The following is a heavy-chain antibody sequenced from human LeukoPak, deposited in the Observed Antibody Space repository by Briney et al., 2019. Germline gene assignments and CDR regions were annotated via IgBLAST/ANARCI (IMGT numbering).Heavy chain of an antibody. CDR3: ARDVLPTVPYYFDY. V-gene: IGHV3-48*02. Sequence: GGSLRLSCAASGFTFSSYSMNWGRQAPGKGLEWVSYISSSSSTIYYADSVKGRFTISRDNAKNSLYLQMNSLRDEDTAVYYCARDVLPTVPYYFDYWGQGTLVTVSS. J-gene: IGHJ4*02. D-gene: IGHD4-11*01. CDR2: ISSSSSTI. CDR1: GFTFSSYS.